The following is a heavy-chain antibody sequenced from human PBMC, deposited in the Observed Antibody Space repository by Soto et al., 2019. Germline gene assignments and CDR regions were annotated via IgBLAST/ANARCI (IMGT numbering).Heavy chain of an antibody. D-gene: IGHD5-18*01. CDR1: GYSFTSYW. CDR2: IYPGDSDT. V-gene: IGHV5-51*01. CDR3: ARPNREDTAMVPSFLYGMDV. Sequence: PGESLKISCKGSGYSFTSYWIGWVRQMPGKGLEWMGIIYPGDSDTRYSPSFQGQVTISADKSISTAYLQWSSLKASDTAMYYCARPNREDTAMVPSFLYGMDVWGQGTKVTVSS. J-gene: IGHJ6*02.